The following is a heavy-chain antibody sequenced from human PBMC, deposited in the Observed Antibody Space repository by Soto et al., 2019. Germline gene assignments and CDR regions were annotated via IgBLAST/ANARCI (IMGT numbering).Heavy chain of an antibody. CDR1: GFTFDDYA. J-gene: IGHJ5*02. D-gene: IGHD3-22*01. CDR3: AKDRSSAYDSSGPYNWFDP. CDR2: ISWNSGSI. V-gene: IGHV3-9*01. Sequence: EAQLVESGGGLVQPGRSLRLSCAASGFTFDDYAMHWVRQAPGKGLEWVSGISWNSGSIGYADSVKGRFTISRDNAKNSLYLQMNSLRAEDTALYYCAKDRSSAYDSSGPYNWFDPWGQGTLVTVSS.